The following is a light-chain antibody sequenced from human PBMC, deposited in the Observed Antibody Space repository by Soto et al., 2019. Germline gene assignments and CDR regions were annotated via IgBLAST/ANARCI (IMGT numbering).Light chain of an antibody. CDR3: HQYYTTPVT. Sequence: DIVMTQSPDSLAVSLGERATINCKSSQSVLYSPNNKNYLAWYQQKPGQPPTVLIFWASTRESGVPDRFSGSGSGTDFTLTISSLQAEDVAVYYCHQYYTTPVTFGQGTKLEI. CDR1: QSVLYSPNNKNY. J-gene: IGKJ2*01. CDR2: WAS. V-gene: IGKV4-1*01.